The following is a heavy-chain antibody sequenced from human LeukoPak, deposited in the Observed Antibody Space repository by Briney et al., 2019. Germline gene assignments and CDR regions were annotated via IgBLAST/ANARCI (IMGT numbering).Heavy chain of an antibody. J-gene: IGHJ3*02. Sequence: PGGSLRLSCAASGFTVSSNYMSWVRQAPGKGLEWVSVIYSGGSTYYADSVKGRFTISRDNAKNSLYLQMNSLRVEDTAVYYCARSMVGEWLFLALDIWGQGTKVTVSS. V-gene: IGHV3-53*01. D-gene: IGHD3-3*01. CDR3: ARSMVGEWLFLALDI. CDR2: IYSGGST. CDR1: GFTVSSNY.